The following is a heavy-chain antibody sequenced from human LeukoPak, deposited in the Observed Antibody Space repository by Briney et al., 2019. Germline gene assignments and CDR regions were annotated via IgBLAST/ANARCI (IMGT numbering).Heavy chain of an antibody. Sequence: SETLSLTCTVSGGSISSYYWSWIRQPPGKGLEWIGYIYYSGSTNYNPSLKSRVTISVDTSKNQFSLKLSSVTAADTAVCYCARGTRRRYYDSSGYHLGAFDIWGQGTMVTVSS. V-gene: IGHV4-59*01. D-gene: IGHD3-22*01. CDR3: ARGTRRRYYDSSGYHLGAFDI. CDR2: IYYSGST. CDR1: GGSISSYY. J-gene: IGHJ3*02.